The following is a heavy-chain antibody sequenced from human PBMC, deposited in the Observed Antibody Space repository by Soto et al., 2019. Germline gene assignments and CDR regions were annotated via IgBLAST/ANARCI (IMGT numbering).Heavy chain of an antibody. J-gene: IGHJ3*02. CDR2: INSDGSST. D-gene: IGHD3-10*01. CDR1: GFTFSSYW. Sequence: PGGSLRLSCAASGFTFSSYWMHWVRQAPGKGLVWVSRINSDGSSTSHADSVKGRFTISRDNAKNTLYLQMNSLRAEDTAVYYCARGITRNAFDIWGQGTMVTVSS. V-gene: IGHV3-74*01. CDR3: ARGITRNAFDI.